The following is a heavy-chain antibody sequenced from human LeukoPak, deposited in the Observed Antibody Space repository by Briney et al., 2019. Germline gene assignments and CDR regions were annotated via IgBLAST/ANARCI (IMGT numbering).Heavy chain of an antibody. J-gene: IGHJ4*02. D-gene: IGHD3-22*01. CDR2: INGGGDTT. CDR1: GFTFSNYA. Sequence: GGSLRLSCAASGFTFSNYAMSWVRQAPGKGLEWVSAINGGGDTTYYADSVKGRFTISRDNSKNTLYLQMNSLRADDTAVYYCARAHMIPQSYWGQGTLVTVSS. V-gene: IGHV3-23*01. CDR3: ARAHMIPQSY.